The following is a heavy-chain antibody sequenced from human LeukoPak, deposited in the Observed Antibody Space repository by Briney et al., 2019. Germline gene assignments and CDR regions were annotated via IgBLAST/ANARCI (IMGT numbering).Heavy chain of an antibody. D-gene: IGHD5-12*01. V-gene: IGHV4-59*01. CDR3: ARGLYYYYYMDV. CDR2: IYYSGST. CDR1: GGSISSYY. J-gene: IGHJ6*03. Sequence: SETLSLTCTVSGGSISSYYWSWIRQPPGKGLEWIGYIYYSGSTNYNPSLKSRVTISVDTSKNQFSLKLSSVTAADTAVYYCARGLYYYYYMDVWGKGTTVTISS.